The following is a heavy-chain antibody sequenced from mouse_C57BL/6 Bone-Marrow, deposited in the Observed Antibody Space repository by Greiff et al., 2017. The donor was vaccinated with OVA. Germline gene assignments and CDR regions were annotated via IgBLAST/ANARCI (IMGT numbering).Heavy chain of an antibody. CDR1: GYTFTDYY. Sequence: VQLQQSGAELVRPGASVKLSCKASGYTFTDYYINWVKQRPGQGLEWIARIYPGSGNTYYNEKFKGKATLTAEKSSSTAYMQLSSLTSEDSAFYFCARQLRLRFAYWGQGTLVTVSA. J-gene: IGHJ3*01. CDR3: ARQLRLRFAY. V-gene: IGHV1-76*01. CDR2: IYPGSGNT. D-gene: IGHD3-2*02.